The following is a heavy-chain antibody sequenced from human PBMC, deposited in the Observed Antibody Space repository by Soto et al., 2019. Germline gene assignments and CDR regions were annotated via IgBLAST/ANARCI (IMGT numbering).Heavy chain of an antibody. CDR1: GYSFTSYW. D-gene: IGHD2-15*01. CDR2: FYPGDSDT. V-gene: IGHV5-51*01. CDR3: ARPICSGGSCEVGLDY. J-gene: IGHJ4*02. Sequence: GESLKISCKGSGYSFTSYWIGWVRQMPGKGLEWMGIFYPGDSDTRYSPSFQGQVTISADKSISTAYLQWSSLKASDTAMYYCARPICSGGSCEVGLDYWGQGTLVTVSS.